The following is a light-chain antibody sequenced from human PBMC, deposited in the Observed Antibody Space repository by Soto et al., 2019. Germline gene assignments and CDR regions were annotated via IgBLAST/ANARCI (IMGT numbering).Light chain of an antibody. J-gene: IGLJ2*01. V-gene: IGLV2-23*01. CDR1: SSDVGSYNL. CDR2: EGS. Sequence: QSALTQPASVSGSPGQSITISCTGTSSDVGSYNLVSWYQQHPGKAPKLMIYEGSKRPSGVSNRFSGSKSGNTASLTISGLKAEYEADYYCCSYAGSSTPEVVFGGGTKLTVL. CDR3: CSYAGSSTPEVV.